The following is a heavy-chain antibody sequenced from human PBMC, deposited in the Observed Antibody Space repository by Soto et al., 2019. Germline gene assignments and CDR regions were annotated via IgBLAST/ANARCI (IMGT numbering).Heavy chain of an antibody. CDR3: ARDLGSGYDPGDY. V-gene: IGHV1-69*13. CDR1: GGTFNSYV. D-gene: IGHD5-12*01. Sequence: EASLKVSCKASGGTFNSYVFNWVRQAPGQGLEWMGGIISIFGTPNYGQKFQGRVTITADESTSTGFMELSSLTSEDTAIYYCARDLGSGYDPGDYWGQGTLVTVSS. J-gene: IGHJ4*02. CDR2: IISIFGTP.